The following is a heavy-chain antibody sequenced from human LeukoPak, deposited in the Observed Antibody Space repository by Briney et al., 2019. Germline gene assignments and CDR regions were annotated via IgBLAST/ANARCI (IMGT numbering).Heavy chain of an antibody. CDR1: GGSISSGGYS. V-gene: IGHV4-30-2*01. CDR3: AREGGSYYGSGSYYNWFDP. D-gene: IGHD3-10*01. CDR2: IYHSGST. J-gene: IGHJ5*02. Sequence: SETLSLTCAVSGGSISSGGYSWSWIRQPPGKGLEWIGYIYHSGSTYYNPSLKSRVTISVDRSKNQFSLKLSSVTAADTAVYYCAREGGSYYGSGSYYNWFDPWGQGTLVTVSS.